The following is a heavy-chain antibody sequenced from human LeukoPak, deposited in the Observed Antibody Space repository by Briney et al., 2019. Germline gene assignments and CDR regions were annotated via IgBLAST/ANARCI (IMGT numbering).Heavy chain of an antibody. CDR2: IIPIPGIA. D-gene: IGHD3-3*01. V-gene: IGHV1-69*02. CDR3: ASVTYYDFWSGYDYYYYMDV. CDR1: GGTFSSYT. J-gene: IGHJ6*03. Sequence: SVKVSCKASGGTFSSYTISWVRQAPGQGLEWMGRIIPIPGIANYAQKFQGRVTITADKSTSTAYMELSSLRSEDTAVYYCASVTYYDFWSGYDYYYYMDVWGKGTTVTVSS.